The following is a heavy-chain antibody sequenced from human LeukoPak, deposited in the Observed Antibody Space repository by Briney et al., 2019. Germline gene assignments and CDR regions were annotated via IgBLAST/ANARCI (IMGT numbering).Heavy chain of an antibody. V-gene: IGHV4-34*01. CDR1: GGSFSGYY. J-gene: IGHJ4*02. D-gene: IGHD2-15*01. CDR3: AREGVVGAYGHFDY. CDR2: INHSGST. Sequence: SETLSLTCAVYGGSFSGYYWSWIRQPPGKGLEWIGEINHSGSTNYNPSLKSRVTISVDTSKNQFSLKLSSVAAADTAVYYCAREGVVGAYGHFDYWGQGTLVTVSS.